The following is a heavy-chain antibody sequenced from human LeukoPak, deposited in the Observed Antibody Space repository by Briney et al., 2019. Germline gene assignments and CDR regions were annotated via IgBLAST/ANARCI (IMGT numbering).Heavy chain of an antibody. Sequence: GGSLRLSCAASGFTFSSYWMSWVRQAPGKGLEWVANIKQDGSEKYYADSVKGRFTISRDNSKNTLYLQMNSLRAEDTAVYYCAREGPIVVVPAAQYYFDYWGQGTLVTVSS. CDR3: AREGPIVVVPAAQYYFDY. CDR1: GFTFSSYW. V-gene: IGHV3-7*01. J-gene: IGHJ4*02. CDR2: IKQDGSEK. D-gene: IGHD2-2*01.